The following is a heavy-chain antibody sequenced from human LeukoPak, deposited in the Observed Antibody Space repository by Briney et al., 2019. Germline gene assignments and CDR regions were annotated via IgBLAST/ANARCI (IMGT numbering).Heavy chain of an antibody. J-gene: IGHJ6*02. V-gene: IGHV3-11*03. Sequence: GGSLRLSCAASGFTFSDYYMSWIRQAPGKGLEWVSYIAPSSSYADYTDSVTGRFTISRDNAKNSLYLHMNSLRAEDTAVYYCARGHYIMDVWGQGTTVTVSS. CDR1: GFTFSDYY. CDR3: ARGHYIMDV. CDR2: IAPSSSYA.